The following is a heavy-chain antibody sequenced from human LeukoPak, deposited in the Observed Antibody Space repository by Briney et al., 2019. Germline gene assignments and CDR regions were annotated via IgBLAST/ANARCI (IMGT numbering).Heavy chain of an antibody. V-gene: IGHV3-49*04. Sequence: GGSLRLSCTASGLLFGDYGMTWVRQAPGKGLEWVGFIRSKPYGGTADYAESVKGRFTISRDDSRTIAYLDMNGLKTEDSAVYHCTVQVIPSDRWFDPWGLGTPVSVSS. CDR2: IRSKPYGGTA. D-gene: IGHD2-21*01. CDR1: GLLFGDYG. CDR3: TVQVIPSDRWFDP. J-gene: IGHJ5*02.